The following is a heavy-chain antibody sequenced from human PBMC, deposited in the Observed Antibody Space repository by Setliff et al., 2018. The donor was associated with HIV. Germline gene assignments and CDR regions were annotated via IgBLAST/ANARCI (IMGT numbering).Heavy chain of an antibody. CDR2: IHTNRGT. Sequence: SETLSLTCTVAGGSLSNYYWSWIRQSPGKGLEWIGYIHTNRGTKTNLSLKTRATVSLDTSKNQFFLRLTSVTATDTAIYYCARHPREEPERNYKFDSWGQGTLVTVSS. CDR3: ARHPREEPERNYKFDS. CDR1: GGSLSNYY. V-gene: IGHV4-4*09. D-gene: IGHD1-7*01. J-gene: IGHJ4*02.